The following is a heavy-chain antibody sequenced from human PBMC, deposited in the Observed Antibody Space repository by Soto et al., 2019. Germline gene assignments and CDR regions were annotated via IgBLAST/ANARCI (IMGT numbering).Heavy chain of an antibody. CDR1: GGSIGSYY. CDR3: ARESGGSCGAFDI. CDR2: VYNSGST. D-gene: IGHD2-15*01. J-gene: IGHJ3*02. V-gene: IGHV4-59*01. Sequence: SETLSLTCTVFGGSIGSYYWSWVRRPPGKGLEWIGYVYNSGSTTYSPSFKSRVTISADTSRNQFSLKLTSVTAADTAVYYCARESGGSCGAFDIWGQGTMVTVSS.